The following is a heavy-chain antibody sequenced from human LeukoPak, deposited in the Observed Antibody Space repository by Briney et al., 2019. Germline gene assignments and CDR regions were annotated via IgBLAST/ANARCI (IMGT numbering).Heavy chain of an antibody. V-gene: IGHV4-34*09. CDR1: GGSFSGYY. CDR3: ARGEDGYNLC. CDR2: INHSGST. J-gene: IGHJ4*02. Sequence: SETLSLTCAVYGGSFSGYYWSWIRQPPGKGLEWIGEINHSGSTNYNPSLKSRVTISVDTSKNQFSLKLSSVTAADTAVYYCARGEDGYNLCWGQGTLVTVSS. D-gene: IGHD5-12*01.